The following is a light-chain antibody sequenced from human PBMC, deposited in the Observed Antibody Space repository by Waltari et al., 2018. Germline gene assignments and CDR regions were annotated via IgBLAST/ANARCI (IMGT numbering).Light chain of an antibody. Sequence: EMVVTQSPATLSLSPGERATLSCRTSQTIGTSLAWYLQRPGQAPRLLIYRASTRATGIPDRFSGSGSESEFTLTISSLQSEDVALYYCQQYNNWPPGTFGQGTKVEI. CDR3: QQYNNWPPGT. CDR1: QTIGTS. V-gene: IGKV3-15*01. CDR2: RAS. J-gene: IGKJ1*01.